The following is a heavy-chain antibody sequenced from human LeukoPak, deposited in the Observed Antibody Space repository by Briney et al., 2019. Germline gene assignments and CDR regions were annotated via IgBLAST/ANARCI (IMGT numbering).Heavy chain of an antibody. CDR3: ARGSGAYCGGDCYSGYFDY. Sequence: ASVKVSCKASGGTFSSYAISWVRQAPGQGLEWMGRLIPIFGTANYAQKFQGRVTITTDESTSTAYMELSSLRSEDTAVYYCARGSGAYCGGDCYSGYFDYWGQGTLVTVSS. J-gene: IGHJ4*02. D-gene: IGHD2-21*02. V-gene: IGHV1-69*05. CDR1: GGTFSSYA. CDR2: LIPIFGTA.